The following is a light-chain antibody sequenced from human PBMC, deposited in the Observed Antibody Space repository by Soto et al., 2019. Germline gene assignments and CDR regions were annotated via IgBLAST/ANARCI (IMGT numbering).Light chain of an antibody. CDR2: DAS. Sequence: EIVLTQSPATLSLSPGERATLSCRASQSVSSYLAWFQQKPGQAPRLLIYDASNRATAIPARFSGSGSGTDFTLTISSLEPEDFAVYYCQQRSNWPLTFGGGTKVECK. CDR3: QQRSNWPLT. CDR1: QSVSSY. J-gene: IGKJ4*01. V-gene: IGKV3-11*01.